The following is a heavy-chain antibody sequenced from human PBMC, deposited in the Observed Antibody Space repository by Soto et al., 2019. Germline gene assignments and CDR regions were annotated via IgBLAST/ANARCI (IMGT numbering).Heavy chain of an antibody. CDR3: AKGGIGGPVPPSLDDAFDI. CDR2: ISGSGGST. D-gene: IGHD3-10*01. V-gene: IGHV3-23*01. CDR1: GFNFSSYA. J-gene: IGHJ3*02. Sequence: GGSLRLSCAASGFNFSSYAMSWVRQAPGKGLEWVSAISGSGGSTYYADSVKGRFTISRDNSKNTLYLQMNSLRAEDTAVYYCAKGGIGGPVPPSLDDAFDIWGQGTMVTVSS.